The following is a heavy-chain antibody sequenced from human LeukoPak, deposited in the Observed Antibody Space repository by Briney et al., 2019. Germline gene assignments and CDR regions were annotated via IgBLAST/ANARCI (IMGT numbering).Heavy chain of an antibody. CDR3: AKDIGNYNWHFDF. D-gene: IGHD4-11*01. CDR1: GFTFTSYA. CDR2: VSGIGGST. Sequence: GGSLRHSCAASGFTFTSYAVSWVRQAPGKGLEWVSAVSGIGGSTYYADSVKGRFTVSRDNSKNTLYLLMNSLRADDTAIYYCAKDIGNYNWHFDFWGRGTLVTVSS. J-gene: IGHJ2*01. V-gene: IGHV3-23*01.